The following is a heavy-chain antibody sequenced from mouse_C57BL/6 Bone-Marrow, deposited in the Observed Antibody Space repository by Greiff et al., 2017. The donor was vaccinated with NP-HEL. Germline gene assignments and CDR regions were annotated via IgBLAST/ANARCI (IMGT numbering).Heavy chain of an antibody. J-gene: IGHJ2*01. CDR2: ISSGGSYT. CDR3: ARRDGYYVDY. D-gene: IGHD2-3*01. Sequence: EVQLVESGGDLVKPGGSLKLSCAASGFTFSSYGMSWVRQTPDKRLEWVATISSGGSYTYYPDSVKGRFTISRDNAKNTLYLQMSSLKSEDTAMYYCARRDGYYVDYWGQGTTLTVSS. V-gene: IGHV5-6*01. CDR1: GFTFSSYG.